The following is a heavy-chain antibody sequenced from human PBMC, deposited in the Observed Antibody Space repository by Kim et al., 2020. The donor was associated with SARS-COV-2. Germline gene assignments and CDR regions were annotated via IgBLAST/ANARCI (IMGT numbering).Heavy chain of an antibody. D-gene: IGHD3-16*01. CDR2: T. J-gene: IGHJ5*02. CDR3: GRLGGVKPFDP. Sequence: TNYTPSLNSRVTISVDTSKNQFALKLSAVNAADTAVYYCGRLGGVKPFDPWGQGTLVTVSS. V-gene: IGHV4-34*01.